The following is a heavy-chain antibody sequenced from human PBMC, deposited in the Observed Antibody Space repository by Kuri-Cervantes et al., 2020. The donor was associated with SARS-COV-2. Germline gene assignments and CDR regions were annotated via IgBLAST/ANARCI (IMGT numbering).Heavy chain of an antibody. Sequence: ASVKVSCKASGYTFTSYYMHWVRQAPGQGLEWMGWINGYNDNTKYAQKLQGRVTMTTDTSTSTAYIELRSLRSDDTAVYYCARGIVVVVAAMGYFDYWGQGTLVTVSS. D-gene: IGHD2-15*01. J-gene: IGHJ4*02. CDR3: ARGIVVVVAAMGYFDY. V-gene: IGHV1-18*04. CDR2: INGYNDNT. CDR1: GYTFTSYY.